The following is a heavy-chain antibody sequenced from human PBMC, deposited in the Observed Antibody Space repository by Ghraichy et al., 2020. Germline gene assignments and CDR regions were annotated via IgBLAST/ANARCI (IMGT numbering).Heavy chain of an antibody. Sequence: GSLRLSCAASGFTFDDYTMHWVRQAPGKGLEWVSLISWDGGSTYYADSVKGRFTISRDNSKNSLYLQMNSLRTEDTALYYCAKGSYDSSGYYLDYWGQGTLVTVSS. J-gene: IGHJ4*02. CDR2: ISWDGGST. CDR1: GFTFDDYT. D-gene: IGHD3-22*01. V-gene: IGHV3-43*01. CDR3: AKGSYDSSGYYLDY.